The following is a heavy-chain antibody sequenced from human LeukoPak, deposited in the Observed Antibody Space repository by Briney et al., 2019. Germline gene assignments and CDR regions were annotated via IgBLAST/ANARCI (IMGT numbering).Heavy chain of an antibody. J-gene: IGHJ6*02. CDR1: GYTFTSYY. Sequence: ASVKVSCKASGYTFTSYYMHWVRQAPGQGLEWMGIINPSGGSTSYAQKFQGRVTMTRDTSTSTVYMELSSLRAEDTAVYYCANYCISSSCSPRYGMDVWGQGTTVTVSS. CDR2: INPSGGST. D-gene: IGHD2-2*01. V-gene: IGHV1-46*01. CDR3: ANYCISSSCSPRYGMDV.